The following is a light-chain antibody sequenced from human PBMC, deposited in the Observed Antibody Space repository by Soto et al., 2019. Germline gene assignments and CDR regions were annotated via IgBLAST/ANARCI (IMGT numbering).Light chain of an antibody. CDR2: AAS. CDR3: QKFSDVPT. J-gene: IGKJ4*01. V-gene: IGKV1-27*01. CDR1: QAIYNY. Sequence: DIQMTQSPSSLSASVGDRVTITCRASQAIYNYLAWYQQKPGKVPTLLLSAASTLQSGVPSRFSGSGSGTDFTLTISRLQPEDVATYYCQKFSDVPTFGGGTKVVI.